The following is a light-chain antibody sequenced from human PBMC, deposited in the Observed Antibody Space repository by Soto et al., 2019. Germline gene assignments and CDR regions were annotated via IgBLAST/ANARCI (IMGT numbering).Light chain of an antibody. V-gene: IGKV1-5*03. J-gene: IGKJ1*01. CDR1: QSISSW. CDR3: QQYKSYSSWT. Sequence: DLQMTQSPSTLSSSVGDSVTITCRASQSISSWLAWYQQKPGKAPKLLIYKASYLQSWVQSPFSGSGSGTEFTLTISSLQPDDFATYYCQQYKSYSSWTFGQGTKV. CDR2: KAS.